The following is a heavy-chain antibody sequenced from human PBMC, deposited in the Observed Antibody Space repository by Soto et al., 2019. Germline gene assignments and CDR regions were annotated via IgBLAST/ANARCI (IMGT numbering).Heavy chain of an antibody. D-gene: IGHD3-16*01. CDR1: GGTFSSYA. Sequence: ASVKVSCKASGGTFSSYAINWVRQAPGQGLEWMGWINPYNANTNYAQKHQGRVTMTTDTSTSTAYMDLRSLTSDDTAVYYCARDRVAGIWGDAFDIWGQGAMVTVSS. V-gene: IGHV1-18*01. CDR2: INPYNANT. J-gene: IGHJ3*02. CDR3: ARDRVAGIWGDAFDI.